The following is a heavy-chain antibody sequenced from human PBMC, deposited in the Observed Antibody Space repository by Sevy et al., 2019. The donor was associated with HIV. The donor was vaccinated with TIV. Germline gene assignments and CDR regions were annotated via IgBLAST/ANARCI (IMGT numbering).Heavy chain of an antibody. Sequence: GGSLRLSCEGSGFTFRSYEMNWVRQAPGKGLELISYIYASGSPIYYSDSVRGRFTISRDDAKNSLYLQMDDLRVDDTATYYCARKVGYYYYYGMDVWGQGTTVTVSS. CDR1: GFTFRSYE. CDR2: IYASGSPI. V-gene: IGHV3-48*03. CDR3: ARKVGYYYYYGMDV. J-gene: IGHJ6*02.